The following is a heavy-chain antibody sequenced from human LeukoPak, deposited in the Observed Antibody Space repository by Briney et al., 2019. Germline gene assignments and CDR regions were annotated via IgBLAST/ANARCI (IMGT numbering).Heavy chain of an antibody. CDR3: ARDQGGPFDF. CDR2: TYCSGST. CDR1: GGSISTNY. J-gene: IGHJ4*02. V-gene: IGHV4-59*12. Sequence: SETLSLTCTVSGGSISTNYWTWIRQPPGKGLEWIGYTYCSGSTNYNPSLKSRVTISLDTSKNHFSLRLSSLTAADTAVYYCARDQGGPFDFWGRGILVTVSS.